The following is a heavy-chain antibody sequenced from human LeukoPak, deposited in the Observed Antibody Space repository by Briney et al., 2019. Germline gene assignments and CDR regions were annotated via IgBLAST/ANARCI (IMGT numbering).Heavy chain of an antibody. CDR2: IYYSGST. D-gene: IGHD3-10*01. Sequence: SETLSLTCTVSGGSISSSSYYWGWIRQPPGKGLEWIGSIYYSGSTYYNPSLKSRVTISVDTSKNQFSLKLSSVTAADTAVYYCARVLRPMASQYYFDYWGQGTLVTVSS. CDR1: GGSISSSSYY. CDR3: ARVLRPMASQYYFDY. J-gene: IGHJ4*02. V-gene: IGHV4-39*07.